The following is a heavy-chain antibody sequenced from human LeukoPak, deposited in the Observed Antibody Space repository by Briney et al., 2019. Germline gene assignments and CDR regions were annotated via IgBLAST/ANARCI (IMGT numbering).Heavy chain of an antibody. CDR3: AKDRSGPLYSSSWYEPDY. CDR1: GFTFSSYS. V-gene: IGHV3-21*04. Sequence: GGSLRLSCAASGFTFSSYSMNWVRQAPGKGLEWVSSISSSSSYMYYADSVKGRFTISRDNSKNTLYLQMNSLRAEDTAVYYCAKDRSGPLYSSSWYEPDYWGQGTLVTVSS. J-gene: IGHJ4*02. CDR2: ISSSSSYM. D-gene: IGHD6-13*01.